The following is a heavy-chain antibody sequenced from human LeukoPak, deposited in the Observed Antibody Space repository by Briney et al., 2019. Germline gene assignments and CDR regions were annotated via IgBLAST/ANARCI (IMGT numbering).Heavy chain of an antibody. CDR1: GGSISSGGYY. J-gene: IGHJ6*02. Sequence: PSETLSLTCTVSGGSISSGGYYWSWLRQHPRKGLEWIGYIYYSGNTFYNPSLKSRVTISIDMSKNRFSLKLNSVTAADTAVYYCASSEATTTPPPYGMDVWGQGTTVTVSS. D-gene: IGHD5-12*01. V-gene: IGHV4-31*03. CDR2: IYYSGNT. CDR3: ASSEATTTPPPYGMDV.